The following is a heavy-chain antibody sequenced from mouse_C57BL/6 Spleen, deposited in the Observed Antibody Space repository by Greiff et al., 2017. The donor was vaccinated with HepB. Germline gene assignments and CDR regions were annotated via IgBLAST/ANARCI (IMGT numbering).Heavy chain of an antibody. D-gene: IGHD1-1*01. Sequence: QVQLQQSGAELVKPGASVKISCKASGYAFSSYWMNWVKQRPGKGLEWIGQIYPGDGDTNYNGKFKGKATLTADKSSSTAYMQLSSLTSEDSAVYFCARSAYDYSSSGDYWGKGSTLTVTS. CDR2: IYPGDGDT. V-gene: IGHV1-80*01. CDR3: ARSAYDYSSSGDY. J-gene: IGHJ2*01. CDR1: GYAFSSYW.